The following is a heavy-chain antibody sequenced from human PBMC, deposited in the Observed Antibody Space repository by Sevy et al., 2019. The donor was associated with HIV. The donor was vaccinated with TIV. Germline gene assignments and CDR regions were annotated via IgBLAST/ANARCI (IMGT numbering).Heavy chain of an antibody. CDR1: GGTISSSSYR. V-gene: IGHV4-39*01. CDR3: ARWYGNNFDY. Sequence: SETLSLTCTVSGGTISSSSYRWGWIRQPPGKGLEWVGSIYHTGAADDNPSLKRRVTMSVDTSKNQFSLQVGSVTAADTAVYYCARWYGNNFDYWGQGAPVTVSS. CDR2: IYHTGAA. D-gene: IGHD3-10*01. J-gene: IGHJ4*02.